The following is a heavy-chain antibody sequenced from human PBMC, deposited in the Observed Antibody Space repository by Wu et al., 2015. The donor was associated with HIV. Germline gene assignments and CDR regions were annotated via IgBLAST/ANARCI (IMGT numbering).Heavy chain of an antibody. V-gene: IGHV1-18*01. Sequence: QVHLVQSGAEVKKPRSSVKVSCKASGYTLTSYSISWVRQAPGHGLEWMGWISGYNGNTNYAHHLQGRVSMTTDTGMGTAYMELRSLGSDDTGTYYCVRESAVRDAFDLWGQRTTVTISS. D-gene: IGHD6-19*01. CDR3: VRESAVRDAFDL. CDR1: GYTLTSYS. J-gene: IGHJ3*01. CDR2: ISGYNGNT.